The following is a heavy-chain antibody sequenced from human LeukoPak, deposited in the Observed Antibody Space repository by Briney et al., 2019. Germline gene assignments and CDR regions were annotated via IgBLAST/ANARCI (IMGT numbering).Heavy chain of an antibody. D-gene: IGHD6-19*01. CDR2: ISYDGSNK. J-gene: IGHJ6*02. V-gene: IGHV3-30*04. Sequence: GRSLRLSCAASGFTFSGYAMHWVRQAPGKGLEWVAVISYDGSNKYYADSVKGRFTISRDNSKNTLYLQMNSLRAEDTAVYYCAKDQESSGWYRSSYYYYGMDVWGQGTTVTVSS. CDR1: GFTFSGYA. CDR3: AKDQESSGWYRSSYYYYGMDV.